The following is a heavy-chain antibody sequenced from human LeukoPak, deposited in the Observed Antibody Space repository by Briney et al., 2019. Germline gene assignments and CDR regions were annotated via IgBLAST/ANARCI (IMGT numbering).Heavy chain of an antibody. CDR1: SGSISSSSYY. Sequence: KPSETLSLTCTVPSGSISSSSYYWGWIRQPPGKGLEWIGSIYYSGSTYYNPSLKSRVTISVDTSKNQFSLKLSSVTAADTAVYYCARHSRFGELSRWFDPWGQGTLVTVSS. J-gene: IGHJ5*02. CDR3: ARHSRFGELSRWFDP. CDR2: IYYSGST. D-gene: IGHD3-10*01. V-gene: IGHV4-39*01.